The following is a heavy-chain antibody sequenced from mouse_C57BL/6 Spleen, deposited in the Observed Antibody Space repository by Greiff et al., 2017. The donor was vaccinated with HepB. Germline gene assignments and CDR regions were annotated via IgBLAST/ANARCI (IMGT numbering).Heavy chain of an antibody. D-gene: IGHD1-1*01. CDR1: GYAFTNYL. CDR2: INPGSGGT. CDR3: ARDYYGSSSHFDY. V-gene: IGHV1-54*01. J-gene: IGHJ2*01. Sequence: VKLMESGAELVRPGTSVKVSCKASGYAFTNYLIEWVKQRPGQGLEWIGVINPGSGGTNYNEKFKGKATLTADKSSSTAYMQLSSLTSEDSAVYFCARDYYGSSSHFDYWGQGTTLTVSS.